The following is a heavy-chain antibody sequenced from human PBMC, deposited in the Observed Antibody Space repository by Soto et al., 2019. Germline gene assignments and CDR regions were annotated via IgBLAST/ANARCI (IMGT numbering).Heavy chain of an antibody. Sequence: QLHLQESGPGLVKPSATLSLTCDVSGASMSNDIYYWAWLRQPPGKELEWSGSINYGESPTIHFDGNCYYKSSLQSRVSISVDTSKKQFSLNLISVTSGDTAVYYCARLRIATNNYKCFDPWGQGTLVTVSS. J-gene: IGHJ5*02. V-gene: IGHV4-39*01. D-gene: IGHD2-21*01. CDR2: INYGESPTIHFDGNC. CDR1: GASMSNDIYY. CDR3: ARLRIATNNYKCFDP.